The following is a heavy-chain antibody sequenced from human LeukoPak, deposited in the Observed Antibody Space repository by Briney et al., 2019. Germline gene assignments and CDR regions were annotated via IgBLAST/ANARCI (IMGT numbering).Heavy chain of an antibody. D-gene: IGHD1-26*01. CDR3: GRDHILGALDF. CDR1: AFTVCNSW. Sequence: GGSLRLSCAASAFTVCNSWTSWVRQAPGKGLEWLCNINQDGRAKNNVDSVKARLTISRANAKKSLNLQINTLKVEDTAVNSCGRDHILGALDFWGQGTLVSVSS. CDR2: INQDGRAK. V-gene: IGHV3-7*04. J-gene: IGHJ4*02.